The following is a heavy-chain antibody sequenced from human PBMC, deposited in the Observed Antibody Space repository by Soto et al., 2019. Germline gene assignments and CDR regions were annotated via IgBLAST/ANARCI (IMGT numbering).Heavy chain of an antibody. D-gene: IGHD3-10*01. J-gene: IGHJ4*02. CDR1: GGSISSYY. CDR3: ARDPVRGVIDY. V-gene: IGHV4-59*01. CDR2: IYYSGST. Sequence: SETLSLTCTVSGGSISSYYWSWIRQPPGKGLEWIGYIYYSGSTNYNPSLKSRVTISVDTSKNQFFLKLSSGTAADTSVYCGARDPVRGVIDYWGQGTLVTVSS.